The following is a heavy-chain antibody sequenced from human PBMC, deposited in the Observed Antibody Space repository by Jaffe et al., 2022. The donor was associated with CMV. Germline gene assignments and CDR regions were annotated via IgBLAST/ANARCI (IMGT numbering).Heavy chain of an antibody. D-gene: IGHD3-10*01. CDR1: GFTFSDYY. J-gene: IGHJ4*02. Sequence: QEHLVESGGDLVKPGGSLRLSCAASGFTFSDYYMNWIRQTPGKGLEWVSYISSSGDTKYYADSVKGRFTISRDNAKNSLSLHMNSLRAEDTAVYYCARDLLWFGERGEDPVDYWGQGTLVTVSS. CDR2: ISSSGDTK. V-gene: IGHV3-11*01. CDR3: ARDLLWFGERGEDPVDY.